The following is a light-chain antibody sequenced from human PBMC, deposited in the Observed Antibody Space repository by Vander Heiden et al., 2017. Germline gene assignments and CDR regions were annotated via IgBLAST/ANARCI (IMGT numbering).Light chain of an antibody. CDR2: AAS. CDR3: QQSYSTLWT. V-gene: IGKV1-39*01. Sequence: DIQMTQSPSSLSASVGDRVTITCRASQSISSYLNWYQQKPGKAPKLLIYAASSWQSGVASRFSGSGSGTDFTLTISSLQPEDFATYYCQQSYSTLWTFGQGTKVEIK. J-gene: IGKJ1*01. CDR1: QSISSY.